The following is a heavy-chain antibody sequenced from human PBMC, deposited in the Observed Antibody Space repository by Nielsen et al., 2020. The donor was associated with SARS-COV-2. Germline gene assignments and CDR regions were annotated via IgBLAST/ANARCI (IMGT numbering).Heavy chain of an antibody. CDR3: AKTNSGSYYYGMDV. CDR1: GFTFSSYG. Sequence: GESLKISCAASGFTFSSYGMHWVRQAPGKGLEWVAVISYDGSNKYYDDSVKGRFTISRDNSKNTLFLQMNSLRADDTAVYYCAKTNSGSYYYGMDVWGQGTTVTVSS. D-gene: IGHD1-26*01. V-gene: IGHV3-30*18. CDR2: ISYDGSNK. J-gene: IGHJ6*02.